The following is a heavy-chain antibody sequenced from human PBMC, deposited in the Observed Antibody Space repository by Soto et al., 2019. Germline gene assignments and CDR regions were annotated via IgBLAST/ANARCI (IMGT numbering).Heavy chain of an antibody. D-gene: IGHD2-15*01. CDR3: TRENVLAAQAHYHYVLDS. J-gene: IGHJ6*02. CDR2: TYYRSRWYN. CDR1: GDSVSSNSAT. V-gene: IGHV6-1*01. Sequence: SQTLSLTCAISGDSVSSNSATWNWIRQSPSRGLEWLGRTYYRSRWYNDYAVSVRSRLTINPDTSKNQFSLQLNSVTPDDTAVYYCTRENVLAAQAHYHYVLDSCGQGTSVPVSS.